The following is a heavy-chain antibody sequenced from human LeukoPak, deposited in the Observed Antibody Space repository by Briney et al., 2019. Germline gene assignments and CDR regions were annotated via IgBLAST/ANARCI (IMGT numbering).Heavy chain of an antibody. J-gene: IGHJ5*02. CDR2: IYYSGST. V-gene: IGHV4-30-4*01. D-gene: IGHD2-2*01. CDR3: NRVAAAAMHLDWFDP. Sequence: SETLSLTCTVSGGSISSGDYYWSWIRQPPGKGLEWIGYIYYSGSTYYNPSLKSRVTISVDTSKNQFSLKLSSVTAADTAVYYCNRVAAAAMHLDWFDPWGQGTLVTVSS. CDR1: GGSISSGDYY.